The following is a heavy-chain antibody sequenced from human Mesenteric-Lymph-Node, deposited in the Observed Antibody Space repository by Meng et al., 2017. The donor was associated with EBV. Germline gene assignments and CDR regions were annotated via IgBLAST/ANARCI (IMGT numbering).Heavy chain of an antibody. CDR3: ARGSRDGYNLDY. V-gene: IGHV4-30-4*01. D-gene: IGHD5-24*01. CDR1: GGSISSGGYY. Sequence: QVPLQESGPGLVKPSQTLSLTCAVSGGSISSGGYYWSWIRQPPGKGLEWIGYIYYSGSTYYNPSLKSRVTTSVDTSKNQFSLKLSSVTAADTAVYYCARGSRDGYNLDYWGQGTLVTVSS. CDR2: IYYSGST. J-gene: IGHJ4*02.